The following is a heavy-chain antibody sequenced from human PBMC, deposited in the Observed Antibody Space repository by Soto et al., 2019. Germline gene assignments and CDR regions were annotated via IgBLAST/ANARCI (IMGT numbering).Heavy chain of an antibody. CDR3: ASPSYGSGNYY. D-gene: IGHD3-10*01. CDR1: GYTFSNYA. Sequence: QVQLVQSGAEVKKPGASVKVSCKASGYTFSNYALHWVRQAPGQRREWMGWINADNGNTKYSQKFQGRVTFTRDTSASTAYMDLSSLRSEDTAVYYCASPSYGSGNYYWGQGTLVTVSS. J-gene: IGHJ4*02. CDR2: INADNGNT. V-gene: IGHV1-3*01.